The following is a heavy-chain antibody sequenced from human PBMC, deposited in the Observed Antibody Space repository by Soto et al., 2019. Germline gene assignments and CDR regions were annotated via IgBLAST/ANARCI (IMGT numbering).Heavy chain of an antibody. CDR3: ARGGSYFDY. D-gene: IGHD1-26*01. J-gene: IGHJ4*02. V-gene: IGHV1-46*01. Sequence: ASVKVSCKASGGTFSSYAISWVRQAPGQGLEWMGIINPSGGSTSYAQKFQGRVTMTRDTSTSTVYMELSSLRSEDTAVYYCARGGSYFDYWGQGTLVTVSS. CDR1: GGTFSSYA. CDR2: INPSGGST.